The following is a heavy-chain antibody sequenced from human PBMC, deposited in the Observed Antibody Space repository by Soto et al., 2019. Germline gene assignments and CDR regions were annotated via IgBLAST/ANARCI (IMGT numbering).Heavy chain of an antibody. J-gene: IGHJ6*03. CDR2: IYYSGST. D-gene: IGHD3-3*01. CDR3: ATRAADYDFWSGYYSYYYYMDV. CDR1: GDSISSYS. Sequence: SETRSLTCTVSGDSISSYSWSWIRQPPGKGLEWIGYIYYSGSTNYNPSLKSRVTISVDTSKNQFSLKLSSVTAADTAVYYCATRAADYDFWSGYYSYYYYMDVWGKGTTVTVSS. V-gene: IGHV4-59*08.